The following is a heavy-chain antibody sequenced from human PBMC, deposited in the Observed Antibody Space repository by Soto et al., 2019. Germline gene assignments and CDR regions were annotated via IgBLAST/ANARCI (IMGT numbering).Heavy chain of an antibody. Sequence: QVQLQESGPGLVKPSQTLSLTCTVSGGSISSGGYYWSWIRQHPGKGLEWIGYIYYSGSTYYNPPLKSRVTISVDTSKNKASLKLSSVTAADTAVYYCARDCNNGVGPLGFWGQGTLVTVSS. V-gene: IGHV4-31*03. CDR1: GGSISSGGYY. D-gene: IGHD2-8*01. CDR2: IYYSGST. CDR3: ARDCNNGVGPLGF. J-gene: IGHJ4*02.